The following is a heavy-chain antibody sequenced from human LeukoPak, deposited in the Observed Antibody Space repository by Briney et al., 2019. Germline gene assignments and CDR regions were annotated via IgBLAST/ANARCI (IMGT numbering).Heavy chain of an antibody. J-gene: IGHJ6*04. CDR1: GYTFTSYY. CDR3: ALPSRSGSGKYYYGMDV. Sequence: ASVKVSCKASGYTFTSYYMHWVRQAPGQGLEWMGIINPSGGSTSYAQKFQGRVTMTRDTSTSTVYMELSSLRSEDTAVYYCALPSRSGSGKYYYGMDVWGKGTTVTVSS. V-gene: IGHV1-46*01. D-gene: IGHD3-10*01. CDR2: INPSGGST.